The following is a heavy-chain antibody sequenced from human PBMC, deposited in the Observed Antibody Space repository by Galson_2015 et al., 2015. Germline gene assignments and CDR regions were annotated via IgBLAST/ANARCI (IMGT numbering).Heavy chain of an antibody. J-gene: IGHJ4*02. CDR3: AKDMGHDYGDFYYFDY. D-gene: IGHD4-17*01. CDR2: ISWNSGSI. V-gene: IGHV3-9*01. Sequence: SLRLSCAASGFTFDDYAMHWVRQAPGKGLEWVSGISWNSGSIGYADSVKGRFTISRDNAKNSLYLQMNSLRAEDTALYYCAKDMGHDYGDFYYFDYWGQGTLVTVSS. CDR1: GFTFDDYA.